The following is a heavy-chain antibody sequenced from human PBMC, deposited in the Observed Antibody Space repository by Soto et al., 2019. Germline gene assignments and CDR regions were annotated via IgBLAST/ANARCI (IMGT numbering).Heavy chain of an antibody. CDR3: ARDYYRFNSGYGFSMDV. D-gene: IGHD5-12*01. CDR1: GFTFSSYA. Sequence: GWSLRLSCAASGFTFSSYAMHWVRQAPGKGLEWVAVISYDGSNKYYADSVKGRFTISRDNSKNTLYLQMNSLRAEDTAVYYCARDYYRFNSGYGFSMDVWGQGTTVTVSS. CDR2: ISYDGSNK. V-gene: IGHV3-30-3*01. J-gene: IGHJ6*02.